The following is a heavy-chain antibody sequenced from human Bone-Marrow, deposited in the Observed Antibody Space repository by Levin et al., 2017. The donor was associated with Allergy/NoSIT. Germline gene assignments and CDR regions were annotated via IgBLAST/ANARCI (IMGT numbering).Heavy chain of an antibody. J-gene: IGHJ4*02. CDR3: ATTIVPAARGLTDY. CDR2: INAENGDT. Sequence: VASVKVSCKASGFAFRQYALHWVRQAPGQGLEWMGWINAENGDTKYSQKFQDRITLTWDTSTSTAYMELIGLTYEDKAVFFCATTIVPAARGLTDYWGQGTLVTVSS. V-gene: IGHV1-3*01. CDR1: GFAFRQYA. D-gene: IGHD3-22*01.